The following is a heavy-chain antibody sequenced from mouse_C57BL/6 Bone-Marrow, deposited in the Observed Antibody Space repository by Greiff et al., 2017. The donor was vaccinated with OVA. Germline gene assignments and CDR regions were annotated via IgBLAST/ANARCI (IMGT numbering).Heavy chain of an antibody. D-gene: IGHD4-1*01. J-gene: IGHJ1*03. CDR3: ARPLGRGRYFDV. CDR2: IYPRSGNT. Sequence: QVQLQQSGAELARPGASVKLSCKASGYTFTSYGISWVKQRPGQGLEWIGEIYPRSGNTYYNEKFKGKATLTADKSTSTAYMALRSLTSEDSAVYVCARPLGRGRYFDVWGTGTTVTVSS. V-gene: IGHV1-81*01. CDR1: GYTFTSYG.